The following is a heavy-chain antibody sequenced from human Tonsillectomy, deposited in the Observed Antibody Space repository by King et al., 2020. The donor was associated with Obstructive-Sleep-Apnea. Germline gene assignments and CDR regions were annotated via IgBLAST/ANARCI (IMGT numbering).Heavy chain of an antibody. CDR2: IYNSGNS. D-gene: IGHD2-15*01. J-gene: IGHJ4*02. CDR3: AREYCSGGSCSLAY. Sequence: QLQESGPGLVKPSQTLSLTCTVSVDSISSGDYYWSWIRQPPGKGLEWIGYIYNSGNSYYNTSLKSRVTISVDTSKNQFSLKLSSVTAADTAVYYCAREYCSGGSCSLAYWGQGTLVTVSS. V-gene: IGHV4-30-4*01. CDR1: VDSISSGDYY.